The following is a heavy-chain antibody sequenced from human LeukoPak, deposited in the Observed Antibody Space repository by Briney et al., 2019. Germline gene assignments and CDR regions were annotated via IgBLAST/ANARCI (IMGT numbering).Heavy chain of an antibody. J-gene: IGHJ5*02. CDR3: ARDISSMYSSSSGWFDP. V-gene: IGHV4-59*01. Sequence: SETLSLTCTVSGGSISSYYWSWIRQPPGKGLEWIGYIYYSGSTNYNPSLKSRVTISVDTSKNQFSLKLSSVTAADTAVYYCARDISSMYSSSSGWFDPWGQGTLVTVSS. CDR2: IYYSGST. D-gene: IGHD6-6*01. CDR1: GGSISSYY.